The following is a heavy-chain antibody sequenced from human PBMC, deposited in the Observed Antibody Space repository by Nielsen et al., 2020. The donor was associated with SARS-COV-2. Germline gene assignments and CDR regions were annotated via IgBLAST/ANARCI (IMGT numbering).Heavy chain of an antibody. J-gene: IGHJ4*02. D-gene: IGHD3-3*01. V-gene: IGHV3-23*01. CDR2: ISGNGGRT. CDR1: GFTFSNYA. CDR3: ARDKSEVTIFGVVIRYFDY. Sequence: GESLKISCSASGFTFSNYAMTWVRQAPGKGLEWVSGISGNGGRTYYADSVKGRFTISRDNSKNTLYLQMNSLRAEDTAVYYCARDKSEVTIFGVVIRYFDYWGQGTLVTVSS.